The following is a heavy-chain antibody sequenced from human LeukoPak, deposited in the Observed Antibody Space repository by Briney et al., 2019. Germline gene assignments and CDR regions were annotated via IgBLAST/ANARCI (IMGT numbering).Heavy chain of an antibody. V-gene: IGHV1-2*06. J-gene: IGHJ3*02. Sequence: GASVNVSCTASGYTFTGYYMHWVRQAPGQGLEWMGRINPNSGGTNYAQKFQGRVTMTRDTSISTAYMELSRLRSDDTAVYYCARVGYYYAFDIWGQGTMVTVSS. CDR2: INPNSGGT. D-gene: IGHD3-22*01. CDR3: ARVGYYYAFDI. CDR1: GYTFTGYY.